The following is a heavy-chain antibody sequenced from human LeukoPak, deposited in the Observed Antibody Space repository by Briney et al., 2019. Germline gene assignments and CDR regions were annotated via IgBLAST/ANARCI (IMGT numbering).Heavy chain of an antibody. Sequence: SETLSLTCTVSGGSISSYYWSWIRQPPGKGLEWIGYIYYSGSTNYNPSLKSRVTISVDTSKNQFSLKLSSVTAADTAVYYCARDTGYSSSWYGIDYWGQGTLVTVSS. V-gene: IGHV4-59*01. CDR1: GGSISSYY. D-gene: IGHD6-13*01. CDR3: ARDTGYSSSWYGIDY. CDR2: IYYSGST. J-gene: IGHJ4*02.